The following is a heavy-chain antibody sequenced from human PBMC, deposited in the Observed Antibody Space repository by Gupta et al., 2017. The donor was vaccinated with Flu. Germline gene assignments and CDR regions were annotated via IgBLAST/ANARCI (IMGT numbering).Heavy chain of an antibody. J-gene: IGHJ3*02. Sequence: QLQLQESGPGLMKPSETLSLTCTVSGGSISSSSYFWGWIRQPPGKGLEWIGSVYYSGSTYYNPSLKSRVTISVDTSKNQFSLKLSSVTAADTALYYCASYCSSASCQRRAFDIWGQGTMVSVSS. CDR2: VYYSGST. D-gene: IGHD2-2*01. CDR1: GGSISSSSYF. CDR3: ASYCSSASCQRRAFDI. V-gene: IGHV4-39*01.